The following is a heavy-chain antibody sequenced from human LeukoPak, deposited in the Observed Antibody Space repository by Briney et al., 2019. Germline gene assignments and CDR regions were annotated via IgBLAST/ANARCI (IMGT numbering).Heavy chain of an antibody. CDR1: GFTFSSHG. CDR2: ISYDGSNK. Sequence: GGSLRLSCAASGFTFSSHGMHWVRQAPGKGLEWVAVISYDGSNKYYADSVKGRFTISRDNSKNTLYLQMNSLRAEDTAVYYCAKGFYSSGWLEYFQHWGQGTLVTVSS. CDR3: AKGFYSSGWLEYFQH. D-gene: IGHD6-19*01. V-gene: IGHV3-30*18. J-gene: IGHJ1*01.